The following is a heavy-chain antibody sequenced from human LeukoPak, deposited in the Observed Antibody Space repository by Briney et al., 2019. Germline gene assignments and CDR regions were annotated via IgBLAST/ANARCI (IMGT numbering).Heavy chain of an antibody. Sequence: GASLQISCKGSGYSFTSYWIGWVRQMPGKGLEWMGIIYPGDSDTRYSPSFQGQVTISADKSISTAYLQWSSLKASDTAMYYCARGARDGYNTFDYWGQGTLVTVSS. J-gene: IGHJ4*02. CDR3: ARGARDGYNTFDY. CDR1: GYSFTSYW. V-gene: IGHV5-51*01. D-gene: IGHD5-24*01. CDR2: IYPGDSDT.